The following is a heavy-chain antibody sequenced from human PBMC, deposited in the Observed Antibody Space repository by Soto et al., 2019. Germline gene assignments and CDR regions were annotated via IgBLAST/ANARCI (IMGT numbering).Heavy chain of an antibody. V-gene: IGHV1-69*13. Sequence: ASVKVSCKASGGTFSSYAISWVRQAPGQGLEWMGGIIPIFGTANYAQKFQGRVTITADESTSTAYMELSSLRSEDTAVYYCARDPYYYDSSGYYSPTAYFDYWGQGTLVTVSS. CDR3: ARDPYYYDSSGYYSPTAYFDY. J-gene: IGHJ4*02. D-gene: IGHD3-22*01. CDR2: IIPIFGTA. CDR1: GGTFSSYA.